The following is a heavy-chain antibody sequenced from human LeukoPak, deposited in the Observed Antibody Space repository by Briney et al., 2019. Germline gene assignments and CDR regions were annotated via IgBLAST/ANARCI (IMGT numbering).Heavy chain of an antibody. Sequence: GGSLRLSCAASGFTFNTYGMHWARQAPGKGLEWVAFIRYDGSNECYADSVKGRFTISRDNSKNTLYLQMNNLRAEDTAVYYCAKAGRGGAITMVRGVKGDYYYMDVWGKGTTVTISS. V-gene: IGHV3-30*02. J-gene: IGHJ6*03. CDR2: IRYDGSNE. D-gene: IGHD3-10*01. CDR1: GFTFNTYG. CDR3: AKAGRGGAITMVRGVKGDYYYMDV.